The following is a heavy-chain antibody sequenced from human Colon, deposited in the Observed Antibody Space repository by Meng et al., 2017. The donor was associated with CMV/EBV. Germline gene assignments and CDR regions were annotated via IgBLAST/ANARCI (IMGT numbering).Heavy chain of an antibody. CDR3: MTPTGSSDY. J-gene: IGHJ4*02. CDR1: RFTFSNYW. CDR2: IKQDGSER. Sequence: GESLKISCAASRFTFSNYWMNWVRQAPGKGLEWVANIKQDGSERNYVDSVKGRFTISRDNAQNSLYLQMNSLRVEDTAIYYCMTPTGSSDYWGQGTTVTVSS. D-gene: IGHD6-6*01. V-gene: IGHV3-7*01.